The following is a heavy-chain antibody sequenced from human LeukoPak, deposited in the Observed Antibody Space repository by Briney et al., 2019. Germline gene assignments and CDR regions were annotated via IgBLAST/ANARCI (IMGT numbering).Heavy chain of an antibody. CDR3: ARDHGDIVVVVAAHYYYGMDV. Sequence: GGSLRLSCAASGFTFSSYMMNWVRQAPGKGLEWVSSISSSSSYIYYADSVKGRFTISRDNAKNSLYLQMNSLRAEDTAVYYCARDHGDIVVVVAAHYYYGMDVWGQGTTVTVSS. CDR1: GFTFSSYM. V-gene: IGHV3-21*01. D-gene: IGHD2-15*01. CDR2: ISSSSSYI. J-gene: IGHJ6*02.